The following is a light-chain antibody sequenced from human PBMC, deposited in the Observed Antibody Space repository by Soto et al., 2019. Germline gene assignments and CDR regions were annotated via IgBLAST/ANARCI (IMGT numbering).Light chain of an antibody. J-gene: IGLJ1*01. CDR2: EVS. CDR3: SSFTSSITYV. Sequence: QSVLTQPASVSGSPGQSITISCTGTSSDVGGYNYVSWYQQHPGKAPKLMIYEVSNRPSGVSNRFSGPKSGNTASLTISGLQAEDEADYYCSSFTSSITYVFGTGTKLTVL. V-gene: IGLV2-14*01. CDR1: SSDVGGYNY.